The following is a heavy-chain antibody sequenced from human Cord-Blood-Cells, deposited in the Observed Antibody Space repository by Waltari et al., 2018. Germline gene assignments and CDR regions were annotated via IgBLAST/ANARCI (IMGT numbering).Heavy chain of an antibody. D-gene: IGHD6-6*01. Sequence: QVQLQESGPGLVKPSETLSLTCAVSGYSISSGYYWGWIRQPPGKGLEWIGSIYHSGSTYYNPSLKSRVTISVDTSKTQFSLKLSSVTAADTAVYYCARGGIAAPYYFDYWGQGTLVTVSS. J-gene: IGHJ4*02. CDR2: IYHSGST. V-gene: IGHV4-38-2*01. CDR1: GYSISSGYY. CDR3: ARGGIAAPYYFDY.